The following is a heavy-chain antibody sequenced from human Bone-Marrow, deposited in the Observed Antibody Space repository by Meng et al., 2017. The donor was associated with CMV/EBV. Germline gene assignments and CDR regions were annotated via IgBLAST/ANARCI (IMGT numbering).Heavy chain of an antibody. CDR2: IWYDGSYK. D-gene: IGHD3-22*01. V-gene: IGHV3-33*03. CDR1: GFTFGSYG. CDR3: VLDTSGFYRPDH. J-gene: IGHJ4*02. Sequence: GGSLRLSCAASGFTFGSYGMHWVRQAPGKGLEWVTMIWYDGSYKYYEDSVKGRFTVSRDNPKNTLYLQMNDLRAEDTAVYYCVLDTSGFYRPDHWGQGTLVTVYS.